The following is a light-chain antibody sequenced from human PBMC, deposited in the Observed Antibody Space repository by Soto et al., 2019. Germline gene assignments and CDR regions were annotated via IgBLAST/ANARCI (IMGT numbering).Light chain of an antibody. Sequence: QSALTQPPSASGSPGQSVTISCTGTSSDVGGYNYVSWYQQHAGKAPKLMIYEVAKRPSGVPDRFSGDKSANTASLTVSGLQAEDEAGYYCGSYAGSNIVFGGGTKVTVL. CDR1: SSDVGGYNY. J-gene: IGLJ2*01. V-gene: IGLV2-8*01. CDR2: EVA. CDR3: GSYAGSNIV.